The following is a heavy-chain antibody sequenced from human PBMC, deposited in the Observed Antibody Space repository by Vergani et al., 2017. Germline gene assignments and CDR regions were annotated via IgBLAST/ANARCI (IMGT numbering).Heavy chain of an antibody. CDR3: ARSGGYSSSFYYYYDMDV. Sequence: QVQLQQWGAGLLKPSETLSLTCAVYGGSFSGYYWSWIRQPPGKGLEWIGEINHSGSTNYNPSLKSRVTISVDTSKNQFSLKLSAVTAADTAVYYCARSGGYSSSFYYYYDMDVWGKGTTVTVSS. CDR1: GGSFSGYY. J-gene: IGHJ6*03. D-gene: IGHD6-6*01. CDR2: INHSGST. V-gene: IGHV4-34*01.